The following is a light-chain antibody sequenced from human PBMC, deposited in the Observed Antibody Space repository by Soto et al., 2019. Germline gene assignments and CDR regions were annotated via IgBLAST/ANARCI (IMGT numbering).Light chain of an antibody. CDR2: DVS. CDR3: QQRSNWPRT. Sequence: EIVMTQSPATLSVSPGERATLSCRASQSVSSSYLAWYQQKPGQAPRLLIYDVSNRATGIPARFSGSESGTDFTLTISSLEPEDFAVYYCQQRSNWPRTFGQGTKVDIK. V-gene: IGKV3D-20*02. J-gene: IGKJ1*01. CDR1: QSVSSSY.